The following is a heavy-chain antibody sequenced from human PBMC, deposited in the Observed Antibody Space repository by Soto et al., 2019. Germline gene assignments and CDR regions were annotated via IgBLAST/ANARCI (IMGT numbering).Heavy chain of an antibody. CDR1: GGTFSSYT. J-gene: IGHJ4*02. D-gene: IGHD2-2*01. Sequence: QVQLVQSGAEVKKPGSSVKVSCKASGGTFSSYTISWVRQAPGQGLEWMGRIIPILGIANYAQKFQGRVTITAXXPXSXAYMELSSLRSEDTAVYYCASAYCSSTSCYAPASDYWGQGTLVTVSS. CDR2: IIPILGIA. V-gene: IGHV1-69*02. CDR3: ASAYCSSTSCYAPASDY.